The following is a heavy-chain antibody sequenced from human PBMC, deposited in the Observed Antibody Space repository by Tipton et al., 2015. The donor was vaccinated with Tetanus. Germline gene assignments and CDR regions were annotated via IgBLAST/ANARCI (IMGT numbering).Heavy chain of an antibody. Sequence: GLVKPSETLSLTCNVSGGSVSSGTYYWTWIRQSPGKGLEWIGYIYYNGSTNYNPSLKSRVTVSVDKSKNQLSLKLRSVTAADTAVYYCARRAGTSRFDYWGQGTLVTVSS. CDR3: ARRAGTSRFDY. CDR2: IYYNGST. J-gene: IGHJ4*02. CDR1: GGSVSSGTYY. V-gene: IGHV4-61*01. D-gene: IGHD1-1*01.